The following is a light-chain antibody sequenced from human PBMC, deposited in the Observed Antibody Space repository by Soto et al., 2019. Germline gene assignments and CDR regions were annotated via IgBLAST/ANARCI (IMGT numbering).Light chain of an antibody. CDR2: EVS. CDR3: SSYTSGSTWV. J-gene: IGLJ3*02. CDR1: SRDVGGYNY. Sequence: QSALTQPASVSGSPGQSITISCTGTSRDVGGYNYVSWYQQHPGKAPKLMIYEVSNRPSGVSNRFSGSKSGNTASLTISGLQAEDEADYYCSSYTSGSTWVFGGATKVTVL. V-gene: IGLV2-14*01.